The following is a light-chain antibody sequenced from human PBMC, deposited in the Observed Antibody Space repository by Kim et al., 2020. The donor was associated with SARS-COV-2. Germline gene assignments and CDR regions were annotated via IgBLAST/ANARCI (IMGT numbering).Light chain of an antibody. CDR2: DVS. J-gene: IGLJ3*02. CDR1: SSDVGGYNY. CDR3: SSYTSSSPWV. V-gene: IGLV2-14*04. Sequence: GQSITIACNGTSSDVGGYNYVSWYQQHPGKAPKRMIYDVSKRPSGVSNRFSGSKSGNTASLTISGLQAEDEADYYCSSYTSSSPWVFGGGTKLTVL.